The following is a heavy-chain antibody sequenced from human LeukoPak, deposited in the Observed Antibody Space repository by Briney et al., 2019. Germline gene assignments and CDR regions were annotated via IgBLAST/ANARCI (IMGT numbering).Heavy chain of an antibody. CDR2: ISYDGRSK. D-gene: IGHD5-18*01. Sequence: PGRSLRLSCAASGFTFSSYGMHWVRQAPGKGLEWVAGISYDGRSKEYVDSVKGRFTISRDNSKNTLYLQMNSLRAEDTAVYYCAKDRGSSHGFDYWGQGTLLTVSS. CDR3: AKDRGSSHGFDY. V-gene: IGHV3-30*18. J-gene: IGHJ4*02. CDR1: GFTFSSYG.